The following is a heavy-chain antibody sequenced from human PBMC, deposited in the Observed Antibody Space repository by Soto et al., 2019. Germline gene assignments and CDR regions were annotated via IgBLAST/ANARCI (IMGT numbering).Heavy chain of an antibody. D-gene: IGHD3-16*02. V-gene: IGHV4-30-2*01. CDR1: GGSVTSGGHS. CDR2: IYQSKSA. Sequence: LSLTCVVSGGSVTSGGHSWSWIRQAPGKGLEWVGSIYQSKSAYYNPSLRSRVAISVDRSNNQVSLRMTSVTAADTAIYYCARGDTRLGELSHDYWGQGTLVTVSS. CDR3: ARGDTRLGELSHDY. J-gene: IGHJ4*02.